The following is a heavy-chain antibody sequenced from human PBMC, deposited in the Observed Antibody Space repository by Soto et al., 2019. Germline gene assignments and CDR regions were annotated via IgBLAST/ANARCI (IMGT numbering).Heavy chain of an antibody. CDR3: ARDSRVYYGSGSSVDG. V-gene: IGHV3-11*01. Sequence: GSLRLCCAASGFTFSDYYMSWIRQAPGKGLEWISYISSSGNTVYYADSVEGRFTISRDNAQNSLYLQMNNLRAEDTAVYYCARDSRVYYGSGSSVDGWGQGTLVTVSS. CDR1: GFTFSDYY. D-gene: IGHD3-10*01. CDR2: ISSSGNTV. J-gene: IGHJ4*02.